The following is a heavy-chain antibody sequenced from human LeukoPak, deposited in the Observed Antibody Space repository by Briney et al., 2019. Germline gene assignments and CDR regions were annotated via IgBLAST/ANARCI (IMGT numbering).Heavy chain of an antibody. CDR2: IYTGGTT. CDR1: GFTVSSNS. D-gene: IGHD3-16*01. V-gene: IGHV3-66*01. Sequence: GGCLRLSCAASGFTVSSNSMSWVRQAPGKGLVWVSVIYTGGTTYYADSVKGRFTISRDNSKNTLYLQMNSLRAEDTAVYYCARDVAAPGGVYFDYWGQGTLVTVSS. J-gene: IGHJ4*02. CDR3: ARDVAAPGGVYFDY.